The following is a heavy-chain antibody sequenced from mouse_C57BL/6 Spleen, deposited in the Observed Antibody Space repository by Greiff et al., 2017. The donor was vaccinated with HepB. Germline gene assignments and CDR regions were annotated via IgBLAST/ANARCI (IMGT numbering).Heavy chain of an antibody. Sequence: EVKLMESGGGLVKPGGSLKLSCAASGFTFSDYGMHWVRQAPEKGLEWVAYISSGSSTIYYADTVKGRFTISRDNAKNTLFLQMTSLSSEDTAMFYCARPTTVVAMDYWGQGTSVTVSS. D-gene: IGHD1-1*01. V-gene: IGHV5-17*01. CDR2: ISSGSSTI. J-gene: IGHJ4*01. CDR3: ARPTTVVAMDY. CDR1: GFTFSDYG.